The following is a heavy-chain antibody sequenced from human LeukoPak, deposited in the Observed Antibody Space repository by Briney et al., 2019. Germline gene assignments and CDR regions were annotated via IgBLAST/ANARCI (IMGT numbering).Heavy chain of an antibody. CDR2: IRYDGSNK. CDR3: AKRDCSGGSCYGGNWFDP. CDR1: GFTFSSYS. Sequence: GGSLRLSCAASGFTFSSYSMHWVRQAPGKGLEWVAFIRYDGSNKYYADSVKGRFTISRDNSKNTLYLQMNSLRAEDTAVYYCAKRDCSGGSCYGGNWFDPWGQGTLVTVSS. D-gene: IGHD2-15*01. J-gene: IGHJ5*02. V-gene: IGHV3-30*02.